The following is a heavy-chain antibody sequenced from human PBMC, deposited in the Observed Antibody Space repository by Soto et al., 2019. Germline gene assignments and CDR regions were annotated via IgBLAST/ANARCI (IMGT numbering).Heavy chain of an antibody. CDR2: ISGSGGST. D-gene: IGHD3-22*01. V-gene: IGHV3-23*01. J-gene: IGHJ6*02. CDR3: AKDYYDSSGPPSGMDV. CDR1: GFSFSNYA. Sequence: GGSLRLSCEASGFSFSNYAMYWVRQAPGKGLEWVSAISGSGGSTYYADSVKGRFTISRDNSKNTLYLQMNSLRAEDTAVYYCAKDYYDSSGPPSGMDVWGQGTTVTVSS.